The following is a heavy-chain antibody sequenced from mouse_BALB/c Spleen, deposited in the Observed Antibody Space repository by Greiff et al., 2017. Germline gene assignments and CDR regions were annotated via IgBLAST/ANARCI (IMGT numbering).Heavy chain of an antibody. V-gene: IGHV5-17*02. J-gene: IGHJ2*01. CDR1: GFTFSSFG. CDR3: ARWGGPLDY. Sequence: EVKVEESGGGLVQPGGSRKLSCAASGFTFSSFGMHWVRQAPEKGLEWVAYISSGSSTIYYADTVKGRFTISRDNPKNTLFLQMTSLRSEDTAMYYCARWGGPLDYWGQGTTLTVSS. D-gene: IGHD1-1*02. CDR2: ISSGSSTI.